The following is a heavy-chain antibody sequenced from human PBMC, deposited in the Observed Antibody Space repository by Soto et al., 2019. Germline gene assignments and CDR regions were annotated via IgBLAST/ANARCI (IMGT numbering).Heavy chain of an antibody. Sequence: ASVKVSCKASGYSFTRYAIHWVRQAPGQRLEWMGWIDSGNGNTKYSRNFHGRVIITRDTSANTVYMELSSLRSEDTAVYYCARAPEATDNDFWSGWVLDYWGQGMLVTVSS. CDR1: GYSFTRYA. J-gene: IGHJ4*02. D-gene: IGHD3-3*01. V-gene: IGHV1-3*01. CDR3: ARAPEATDNDFWSGWVLDY. CDR2: IDSGNGNT.